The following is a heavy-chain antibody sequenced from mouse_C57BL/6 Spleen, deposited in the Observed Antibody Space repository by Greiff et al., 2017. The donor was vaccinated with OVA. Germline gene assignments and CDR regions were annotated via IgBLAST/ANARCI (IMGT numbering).Heavy chain of an antibody. CDR2: ISSGSSTI. CDR3: AREDGYSFYYAMDY. D-gene: IGHD2-3*01. CDR1: GFTFSDYG. J-gene: IGHJ4*01. Sequence: EVQVVESGGGLVKPGGSLKLSCAASGFTFSDYGMHWVRQAPEKGLEWVAYISSGSSTIYYADTVKGRFTISRDNAKNTLFLQMTSLRSEDTAMYYCAREDGYSFYYAMDYWGQGTSVTVSS. V-gene: IGHV5-17*01.